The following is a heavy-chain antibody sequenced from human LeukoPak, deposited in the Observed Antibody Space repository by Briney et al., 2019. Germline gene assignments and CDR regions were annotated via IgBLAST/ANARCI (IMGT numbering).Heavy chain of an antibody. V-gene: IGHV3-15*01. D-gene: IGHD2-21*01. CDR2: LKSRVDGGAA. CDR1: GFSFTNAW. Sequence: PGVSLRLYCEAYGFSFTNAWRNWVRLAPGKGLEWVGRLKSRVDGGAAEYAAPVKGRLAISIGDSKETLSRQRTDLKAEDNGVHNCPYLMPTDYYYYYMDVSSKRTTATVAS. J-gene: IGHJ6*03. CDR3: PYLMPTDYYYYYMDV.